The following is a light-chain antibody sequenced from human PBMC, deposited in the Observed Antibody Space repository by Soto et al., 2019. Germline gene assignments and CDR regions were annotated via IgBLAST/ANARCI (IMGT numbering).Light chain of an antibody. CDR3: QSYDSSLSGNVV. J-gene: IGLJ2*01. Sequence: QSALTQPPSVSGAPGQRVTISCTGSSSNIGAGYDVHWYQQLRGTAPKLLIYGNSNRPSGVPDRFSGSKSGTSASLAITGLQAEDEADYYCQSYDSSLSGNVVFGGGTQLTVL. V-gene: IGLV1-40*01. CDR2: GNS. CDR1: SSNIGAGYD.